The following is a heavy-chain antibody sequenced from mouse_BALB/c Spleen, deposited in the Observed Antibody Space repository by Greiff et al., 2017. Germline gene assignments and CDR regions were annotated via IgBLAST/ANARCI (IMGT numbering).Heavy chain of an antibody. J-gene: IGHJ3*01. CDR1: GFNIKDTY. D-gene: IGHD2-4*01. V-gene: IGHV14-3*02. Sequence: EVQVVESGAELVKPGASVKLSCTASGFNIKDTYMHWVKQRPEQGLEWIGRIDPANGNTKYDPKFQGKATITADTSSNTAYLQLSSLTSEDTAVYYCARSTMTAWFAYWGQGTLVTVSA. CDR3: ARSTMTAWFAY. CDR2: IDPANGNT.